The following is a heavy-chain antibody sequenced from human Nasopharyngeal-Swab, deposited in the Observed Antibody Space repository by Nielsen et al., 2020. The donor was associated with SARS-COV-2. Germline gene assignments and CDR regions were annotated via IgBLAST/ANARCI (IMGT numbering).Heavy chain of an antibody. V-gene: IGHV3-30*03. CDR2: IAHDASNE. D-gene: IGHD4-17*01. J-gene: IGHJ4*02. Sequence: GGSLRLSCAASGFTFSSFGMHWVRQAPGRGLAWVAFIAHDASNEYYGDSVKGRFSISRDSSKNTLYLQRDSLRGEDTAVYYCARDAPAHYGAFYWGRGTLVTVSS. CDR3: ARDAPAHYGAFY. CDR1: GFTFSSFG.